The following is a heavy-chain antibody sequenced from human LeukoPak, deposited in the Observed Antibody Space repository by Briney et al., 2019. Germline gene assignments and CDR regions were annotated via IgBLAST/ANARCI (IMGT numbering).Heavy chain of an antibody. Sequence: GGSLRLSCAASGFTVSSNYMSWVRQAPGKGLEWVSVIYSGGSTYYADSVKGRFTISRDNSKNTLYLRMNSLRAEDTAVYYCARDIVVVPAAITLGYWGQGTLVTVSS. V-gene: IGHV3-66*01. J-gene: IGHJ4*02. CDR3: ARDIVVVPAAITLGY. D-gene: IGHD2-2*01. CDR2: IYSGGST. CDR1: GFTVSSNY.